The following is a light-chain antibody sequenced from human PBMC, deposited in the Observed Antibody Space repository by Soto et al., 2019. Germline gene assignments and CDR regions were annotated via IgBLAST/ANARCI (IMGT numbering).Light chain of an antibody. CDR3: QQYKSFSLT. Sequence: DIQMTQSPSTLSSSVGDRVTITCRASQSISRGLAWYQQKPGKAPNLLIYDASTLESGVPSRFSGSGSGTEFTLTISSLQPDDFATYYCQQYKSFSLTFGGGTKVDI. J-gene: IGKJ4*01. V-gene: IGKV1-5*01. CDR2: DAS. CDR1: QSISRG.